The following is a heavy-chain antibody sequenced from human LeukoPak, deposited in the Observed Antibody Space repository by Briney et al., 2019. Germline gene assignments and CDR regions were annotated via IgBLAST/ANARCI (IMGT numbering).Heavy chain of an antibody. CDR1: GFTFSSYS. CDR3: ARLWGGSSGYYY. V-gene: IGHV3-21*04. CDR2: ISPSSSYT. Sequence: PGGSLRLSCAASGFTFSSYSMNWVRQAPGKGLEWVSFISPSSSYTNYADSVKGRFTISRDNAKNSLHLQMSSLRAEDTAVYYCARLWGGSSGYYYWGQGTLVTVSS. J-gene: IGHJ4*02. D-gene: IGHD3-22*01.